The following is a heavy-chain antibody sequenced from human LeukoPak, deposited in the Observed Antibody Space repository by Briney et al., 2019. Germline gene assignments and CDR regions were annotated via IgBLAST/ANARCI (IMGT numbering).Heavy chain of an antibody. Sequence: SVDVSCTSSGGTFSSYAISWVRQAPGQGLEWMGRIIPILGIANYAKKFQGRVTITAEKSTSTAYMELRSLRSEETAGYYCARGAITFGEVIVDYWGEGSLVTVSS. CDR3: ARGAITFGEVIVDY. V-gene: IGHV1-69*04. CDR2: IIPILGIA. D-gene: IGHD3-16*02. J-gene: IGHJ4*02. CDR1: GGTFSSYA.